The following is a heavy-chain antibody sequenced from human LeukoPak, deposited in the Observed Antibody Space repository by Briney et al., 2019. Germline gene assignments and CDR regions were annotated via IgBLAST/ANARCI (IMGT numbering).Heavy chain of an antibody. CDR3: ARDQGSLTRSWYTGY. CDR1: GYTFTGYH. J-gene: IGHJ4*02. Sequence: ASVKDSCKASGYTFTGYHIQSVRQAPGQGVEWMWRIKPYRGDTNFAQKFQGRVIMTRDTSITTAYMDLSSLTPDDTAVYFCARDQGSLTRSWYTGYWGQGTQVTVSS. CDR2: IKPYRGDT. D-gene: IGHD6-13*01. V-gene: IGHV1-2*06.